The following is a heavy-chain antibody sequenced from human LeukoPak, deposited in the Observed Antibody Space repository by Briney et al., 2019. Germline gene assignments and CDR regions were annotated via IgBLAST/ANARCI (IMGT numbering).Heavy chain of an antibody. CDR1: GFTFSSYS. V-gene: IGHV3-7*01. CDR3: ASRRGGI. D-gene: IGHD1-14*01. CDR2: IQQEGSEI. Sequence: GGSLRLSCAASGFTFSSYSMNWVRQAPGKGLEWVASIQQEGSEIYYVDSVKGRFTISRDNAKKSLYLQMNSLRVEDTAVYYCASRRGGIWGQGTLVTVSS. J-gene: IGHJ4*02.